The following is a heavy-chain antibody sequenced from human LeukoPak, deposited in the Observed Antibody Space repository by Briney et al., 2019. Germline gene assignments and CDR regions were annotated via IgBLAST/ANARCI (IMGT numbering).Heavy chain of an antibody. D-gene: IGHD3-9*01. Sequence: GGSLRLSCAASGFTFSSYSMNWVRQAPGKGLEWVSSISSSSSYIYYADSVKGRFTISRDNAKNSLYLQMNSLRAEDTAVYYCATQLRYFDWLDYWGQGTLVTVSS. CDR1: GFTFSSYS. V-gene: IGHV3-21*01. CDR3: ATQLRYFDWLDY. CDR2: ISSSSSYI. J-gene: IGHJ4*02.